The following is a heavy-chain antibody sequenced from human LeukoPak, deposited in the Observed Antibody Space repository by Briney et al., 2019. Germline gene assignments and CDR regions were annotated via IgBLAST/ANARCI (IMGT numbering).Heavy chain of an antibody. CDR3: ARGQSYYEAFDI. V-gene: IGHV3-53*03. CDR1: GFTISSDY. CDR2: IYSSGST. D-gene: IGHD1-26*01. J-gene: IGHJ3*02. Sequence: PGGSLRLSCAASGFTISSDYMSWVRQPPGKGLEWVSVIYSSGSTNYADSVKGRVTISRDNSKNTLHLQMNSLRVEDTAVYYCARGQSYYEAFDIWGQGTMVTVSS.